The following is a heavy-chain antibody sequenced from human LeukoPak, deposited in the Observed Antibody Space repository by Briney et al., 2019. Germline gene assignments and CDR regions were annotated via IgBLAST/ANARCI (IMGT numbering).Heavy chain of an antibody. V-gene: IGHV1-69*01. Sequence: SVKVSCKASGGTFSSYAISWVRQAPGQGLEWMGGIIPTFGTANYAQKFQGRVTITADESTSTAYMELSSLRSEDTAVYYCARDSGSGGSNAFDIWGQGTMVTVSS. D-gene: IGHD2-15*01. CDR2: IIPTFGTA. J-gene: IGHJ3*02. CDR1: GGTFSSYA. CDR3: ARDSGSGGSNAFDI.